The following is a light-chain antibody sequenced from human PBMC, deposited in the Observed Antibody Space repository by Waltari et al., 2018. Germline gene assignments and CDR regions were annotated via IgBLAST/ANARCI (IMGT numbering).Light chain of an antibody. CDR3: SSSSTFTTLVV. J-gene: IGLJ2*01. V-gene: IGLV2-14*03. CDR1: SSDIGTSNY. Sequence: QTALTQPASVSGSPGQSITISCTGASSDIGTSNYVSWYQQHPGKAPKLMIYAVSNRPSAVSDRFSGSKSANTASLTISGHRAEDEAYYYCSSSSTFTTLVVFGGGTKLTVL. CDR2: AVS.